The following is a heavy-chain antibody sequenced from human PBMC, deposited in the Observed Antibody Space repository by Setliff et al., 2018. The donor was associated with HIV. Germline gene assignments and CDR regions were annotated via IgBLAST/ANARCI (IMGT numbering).Heavy chain of an antibody. CDR2: IYHSGRA. V-gene: IGHV4-38-2*01. CDR1: GYSISSGYF. D-gene: IGHD6-13*01. CDR3: ARVARGGHSSRWYYFDY. Sequence: SETLSLTCAVSGYSISSGYFWGWIRQPPGKGLEWIGSIYHSGRAYYNPSLKSRVTISIQTSKNQFSLNLTSVTAADTAVYYCARVARGGHSSRWYYFDYWGQGTLVTVSS. J-gene: IGHJ4*02.